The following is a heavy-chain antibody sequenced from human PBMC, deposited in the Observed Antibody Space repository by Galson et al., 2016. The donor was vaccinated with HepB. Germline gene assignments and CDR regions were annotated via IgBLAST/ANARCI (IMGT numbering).Heavy chain of an antibody. CDR1: DFSVSVSY. CDR3: ARTFMITFGGPFDY. D-gene: IGHD3-16*01. CDR2: LYRGGYT. Sequence: SLRLSCAVSDFSVSVSYMSWVRQAPGKGLEWVSVLYRGGYTNYADSVKGRFTISRDNSKNTLYLQMNSLRAADTAVYFCARTFMITFGGPFDYWGQGTLVTVSS. V-gene: IGHV3-53*01. J-gene: IGHJ4*02.